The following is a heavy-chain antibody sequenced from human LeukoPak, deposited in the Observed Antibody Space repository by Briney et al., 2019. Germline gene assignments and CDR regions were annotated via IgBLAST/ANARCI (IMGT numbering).Heavy chain of an antibody. V-gene: IGHV4-59*01. CDR3: ARGRNAACSSTSCPTNYYGMDV. CDR1: GGSISSYY. J-gene: IGHJ6*04. Sequence: SETLSLTCTVSGGSISSYYWSWIRQPPGKGLEWIGYIYYSGSTNYNPSLKSRVTISVDTSKNQFSLKLSSVTAADTAVYNCARGRNAACSSTSCPTNYYGMDVWGKGTTVTVSS. CDR2: IYYSGST. D-gene: IGHD2-2*01.